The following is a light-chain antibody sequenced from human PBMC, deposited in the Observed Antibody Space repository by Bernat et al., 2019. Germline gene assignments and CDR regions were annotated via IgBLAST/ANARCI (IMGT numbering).Light chain of an antibody. CDR2: KTS. CDR3: LQYNKYPYS. V-gene: IGKV1-5*03. Sequence: DIQMTQSPSTLSASVGDRVTITCRANESINTWLSWFQQKPGKAPKLLIYKTSSLYSGVPSRFSGGGSGTDFTLSINGLQPDDFGTYHCLQYNKYPYSFGQGTKLEIK. J-gene: IGKJ2*01. CDR1: ESINTW.